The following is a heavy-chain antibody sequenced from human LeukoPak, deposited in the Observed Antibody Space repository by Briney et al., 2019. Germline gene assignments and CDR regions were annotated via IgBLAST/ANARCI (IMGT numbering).Heavy chain of an antibody. CDR3: ARPLGPRYCSGGSCSV. D-gene: IGHD2-15*01. Sequence: SETLSLTCTVSGGSISSYYWSWIRQPPGKGLEWIGYIYYSGSTNYNPSLKSRVTISVDTSKNQFSLKLSSVTAADTAVYYCARPLGPRYCSGGSCSVWGQGTLVTVSS. J-gene: IGHJ4*02. CDR2: IYYSGST. CDR1: GGSISSYY. V-gene: IGHV4-59*12.